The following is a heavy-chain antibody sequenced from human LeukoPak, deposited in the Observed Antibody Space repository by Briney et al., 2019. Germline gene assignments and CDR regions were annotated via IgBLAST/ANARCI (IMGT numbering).Heavy chain of an antibody. Sequence: GGSLRLSCAASGFTFSSYSMNWVRQAPGKGLEWVSSISSCSSYIYYADSVKGRFTISRDNAKNSLYLQMNSLRAEDTAVYYCARLLLADYYDSSGYYSWFDPWGQGTLVTVSS. V-gene: IGHV3-21*01. CDR3: ARLLLADYYDSSGYYSWFDP. D-gene: IGHD3-22*01. CDR1: GFTFSSYS. J-gene: IGHJ5*02. CDR2: ISSCSSYI.